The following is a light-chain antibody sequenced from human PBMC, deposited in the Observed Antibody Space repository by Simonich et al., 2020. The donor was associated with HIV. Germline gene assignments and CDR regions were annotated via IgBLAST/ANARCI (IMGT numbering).Light chain of an antibody. CDR1: QTDGKN. J-gene: IGKJ4*01. CDR3: QQYDNWPT. Sequence: EMVMTQSPPTLSMAPGERATLSCRASQTDGKNLAWYQQVSGQAPRTIIYDTSTSATGTPARFSGSGSWTEFTRTISSMQSEDVAVYYCQQYDNWPTFGGGTKVAIK. V-gene: IGKV3-15*01. CDR2: DTS.